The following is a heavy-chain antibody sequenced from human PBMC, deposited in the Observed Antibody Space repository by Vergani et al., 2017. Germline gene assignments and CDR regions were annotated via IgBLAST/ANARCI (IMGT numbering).Heavy chain of an antibody. CDR3: ASGRLRLGELTQLDY. D-gene: IGHD3-16*01. V-gene: IGHV1-46*01. Sequence: QVQLVQSGAEVKKPGASVKVSCKASGYTFTSYYMHWVRQAPGQGLEWMGIINPSGGSTSYAQKFQGRVTMTRDTSTSTAYMELRSLRSDDTAVYYCASGRLRLGELTQLDYWGQGTLVTVSS. CDR1: GYTFTSYY. J-gene: IGHJ4*02. CDR2: INPSGGST.